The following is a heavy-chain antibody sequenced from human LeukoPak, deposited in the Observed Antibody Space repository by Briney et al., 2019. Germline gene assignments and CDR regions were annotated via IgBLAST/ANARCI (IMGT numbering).Heavy chain of an antibody. CDR3: ARESIAVAGAPLDY. J-gene: IGHJ4*02. Sequence: GGSLRLSCAASGFTFSSYEMNWVRQAPGKGLEWVSYISSGSTIYDADSVRGRFTISRDNAKNSLYLQMNSLRAEDTAVYYCARESIAVAGAPLDYWGQGTLVTVSS. D-gene: IGHD6-19*01. V-gene: IGHV3-48*03. CDR1: GFTFSSYE. CDR2: ISSGSTI.